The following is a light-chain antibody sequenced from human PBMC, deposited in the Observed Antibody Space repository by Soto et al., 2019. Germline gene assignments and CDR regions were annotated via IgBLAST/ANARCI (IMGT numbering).Light chain of an antibody. CDR1: QSISSY. Sequence: LPMAKCPSSMPASVGAMAATTCRASQSISSYLAWYQQKPGKAPDLLIYSASTLQSGVPSRFSGSGSETEFSLTIRALQPEDFATYYCQQHSRYPLTFGGGTKVDIK. J-gene: IGKJ4*02. CDR3: QQHSRYPLT. V-gene: IGKV1-9*01. CDR2: SAS.